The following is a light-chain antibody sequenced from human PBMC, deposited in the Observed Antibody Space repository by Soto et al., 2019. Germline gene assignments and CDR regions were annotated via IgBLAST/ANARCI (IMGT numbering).Light chain of an antibody. CDR2: DVS. V-gene: IGKV1-5*01. J-gene: IGKJ1*01. Sequence: DIPMTQSPSPPSTSVGGRSTITFPANQSISGWLAWYQQKPGKAPKLLIYDVSSLESGVPSRFSGSGSGTEFTLAISSLQSEDFGTYYCQQFYNYPRTFGQGTKVDIK. CDR3: QQFYNYPRT. CDR1: QSISGW.